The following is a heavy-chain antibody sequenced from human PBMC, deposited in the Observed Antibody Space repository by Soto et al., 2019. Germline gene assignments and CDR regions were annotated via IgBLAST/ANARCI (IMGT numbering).Heavy chain of an antibody. CDR1: GVSISSGNW. V-gene: IGHV4-4*01. CDR3: ARLVYDTRLNYMYFDF. CDR2: IFHDGTA. D-gene: IGHD3-10*01. J-gene: IGHJ4*02. Sequence: ETLALSCSISGVSISSGNWWTWVRQSPQRGLEYIGEIFHDGTANYYPSFERRVAISVDTSKNQFSLKLTSVTAADTAIYFCARLVYDTRLNYMYFDFWGQGTLVTVYS.